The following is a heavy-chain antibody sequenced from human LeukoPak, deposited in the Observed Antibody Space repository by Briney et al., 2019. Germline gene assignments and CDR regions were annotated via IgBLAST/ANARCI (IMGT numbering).Heavy chain of an antibody. CDR2: ISWNDEK. D-gene: IGHD3-10*01. V-gene: IGHV2-5*01. CDR1: AFSLSSSGGA. CDR3: ARSPASGSYFLHFDY. J-gene: IGHJ4*02. Sequence: ESGPTLVKPTQTLTLTCTVSAFSLSSSGGAVGWIPQPPGEAPGWLAIISWNDEKRYNPSLRSRLRVTKDIPRDQVFLTVTNVDPVDTATYYCARSPASGSYFLHFDYWGQEILVTVSS.